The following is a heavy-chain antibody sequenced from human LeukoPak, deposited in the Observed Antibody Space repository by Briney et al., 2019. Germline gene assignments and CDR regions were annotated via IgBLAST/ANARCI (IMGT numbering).Heavy chain of an antibody. V-gene: IGHV3-7*01. CDR3: ARALRWLQLYYFDY. J-gene: IGHJ4*02. CDR2: IKQDGSEK. D-gene: IGHD5-24*01. Sequence: GGSLRLSCAASGFTFSSYWMSWVRQAPGKGLEWVANIKQDGSEKYYVDSVKGRFTISRDNAKNSLYLQMNSLRAEDTAVYYCARALRWLQLYYFDYWGQGTLVTVSS. CDR1: GFTFSSYW.